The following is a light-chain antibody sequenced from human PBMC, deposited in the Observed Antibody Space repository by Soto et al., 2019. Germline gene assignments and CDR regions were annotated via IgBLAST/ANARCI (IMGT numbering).Light chain of an antibody. Sequence: QSALTQSPAASGSPXXXVTISCIXXXXXXGGFNYVSWYQQHPGKAPKLMIYEVSKRPSGVPDLFSGSKSGSTASLTVSGLQSEDQADYYCSSYAGSTSFVLFGGGTKLTVL. CDR2: EVS. CDR3: SSYAGSTSFVL. CDR1: XXXXGGFNY. V-gene: IGLV2-8*01. J-gene: IGLJ2*01.